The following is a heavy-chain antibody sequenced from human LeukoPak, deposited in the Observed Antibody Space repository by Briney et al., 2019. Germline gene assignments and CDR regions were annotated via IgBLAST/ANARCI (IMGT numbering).Heavy chain of an antibody. CDR2: ISSSSSYI. D-gene: IGHD3-22*01. CDR3: ARDMGIAAAGTWYYDSSGYYKSQIDY. V-gene: IGHV3-21*01. J-gene: IGHJ4*02. Sequence: GGSLRLSCAASGFTFSSYSMNWVRQAQGKGLEWVSSISSSSSYIYYADSVKGRFTISRDNAKNSLYLQMNSLRAEDTAVYYCARDMGIAAAGTWYYDSSGYYKSQIDYWGQGTLVTVSS. CDR1: GFTFSSYS.